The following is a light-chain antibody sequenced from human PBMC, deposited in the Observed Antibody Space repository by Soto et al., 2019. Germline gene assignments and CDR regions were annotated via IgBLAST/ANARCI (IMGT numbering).Light chain of an antibody. CDR1: SSDVGIYNL. J-gene: IGLJ1*01. V-gene: IGLV2-23*02. CDR3: CSYAGISTFYV. Sequence: QSALTQPASVSGSPGQSITISCTGTSSDVGIYNLVSWYQQHPGKAPKLMIYGVNKRPSGVSNRFSGSKSGNTASLTISGLQAEDEADYYCCSYAGISTFYVFGTGTQLTVL. CDR2: GVN.